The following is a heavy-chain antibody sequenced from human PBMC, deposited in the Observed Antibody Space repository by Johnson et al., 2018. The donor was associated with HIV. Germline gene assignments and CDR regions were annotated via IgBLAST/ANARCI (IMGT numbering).Heavy chain of an antibody. D-gene: IGHD6-13*01. CDR3: AKVAVATAAGGVDLDI. Sequence: QVQLVESEGGLVQPGGSLRLSCTASGFTFSNYGMHWVRQAPGKGLEWVAVTWFDGSNKYYSDSVKGRFTISRDNSKSTLYLQMNSLRAEDTAVYYCAKVAVATAAGGVDLDIWGPGTMVIVSS. CDR2: TWFDGSNK. V-gene: IGHV3-33*06. J-gene: IGHJ3*02. CDR1: GFTFSNYG.